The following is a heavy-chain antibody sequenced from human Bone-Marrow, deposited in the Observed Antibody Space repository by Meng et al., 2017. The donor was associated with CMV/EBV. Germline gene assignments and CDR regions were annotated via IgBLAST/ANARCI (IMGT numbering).Heavy chain of an antibody. V-gene: IGHV1-2*02. CDR3: ACYYDFWSGPPWN. J-gene: IGHJ4*02. D-gene: IGHD3-3*01. Sequence: CKASGYPFTGYYMRWVRQAPGQGLEWMGWINPNSGGTNYAQKFQGRVTMTRDTSISTAYMELSRLRSDDTAVYYCACYYDFWSGPPWNWGQGTLVTVSS. CDR1: GYPFTGYY. CDR2: INPNSGGT.